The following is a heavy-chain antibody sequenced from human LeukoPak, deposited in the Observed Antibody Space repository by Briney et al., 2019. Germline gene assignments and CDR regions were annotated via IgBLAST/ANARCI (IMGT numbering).Heavy chain of an antibody. CDR2: INSAGIM. Sequence: PGGSLRLSCVASGFAFHTFIMTWVRQAPGRGLEWVSYINSAGIMYYADSVKGRLTISRDNAKNSLYLQMNSLSDEDTAVYYCATLRIATAGTPMLFDFWGQGTLVTVSS. V-gene: IGHV3-48*02. CDR3: ATLRIATAGTPMLFDF. J-gene: IGHJ4*02. CDR1: GFAFHTFI. D-gene: IGHD6-25*01.